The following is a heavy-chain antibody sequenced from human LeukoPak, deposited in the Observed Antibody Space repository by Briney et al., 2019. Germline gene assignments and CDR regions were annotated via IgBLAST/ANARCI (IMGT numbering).Heavy chain of an antibody. J-gene: IGHJ4*02. D-gene: IGHD3-22*01. Sequence: PGGSLRLSCAASGFTFSSYGMSWVRQAPGKGLEWVANIKQDGSEKYYVDSVKGRFTISRDNAKNSLYLQMNSLRAEDTAVYYCARSFFGPLWDSSGYYSYFDYWGQGTLVTVSS. V-gene: IGHV3-7*01. CDR2: IKQDGSEK. CDR1: GFTFSSYG. CDR3: ARSFFGPLWDSSGYYSYFDY.